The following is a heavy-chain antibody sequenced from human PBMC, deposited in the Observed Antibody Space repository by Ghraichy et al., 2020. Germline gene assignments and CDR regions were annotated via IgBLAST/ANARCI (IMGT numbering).Heavy chain of an antibody. Sequence: SETLSLTCTVSGYSISSGYYWGWIRQPPGKGLEWIGSIYHSGSTYYNPSLKSRVTISVDTSKNQFSLKLSSVTAADTAVYYCARYGSGSSSYDAFDIWGQGTMVTVSS. CDR1: GYSISSGYY. V-gene: IGHV4-38-2*02. CDR2: IYHSGST. D-gene: IGHD3-10*01. J-gene: IGHJ3*02. CDR3: ARYGSGSSSYDAFDI.